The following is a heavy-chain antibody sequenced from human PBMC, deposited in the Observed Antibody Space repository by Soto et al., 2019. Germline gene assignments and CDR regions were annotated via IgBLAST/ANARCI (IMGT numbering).Heavy chain of an antibody. CDR3: ARILPCSGSADFDY. CDR2: IDWDDDK. D-gene: IGHD2-15*01. CDR1: GFSLSTSGMC. Sequence: GSGPTLVNPTQTLTLTCTFSGFSLSTSGMCVSWIRQPPGKALEWLARIDWDDDKYYSTSLKTRLTISKDTSKNQVVLTMTNMDPVDTATYYCARILPCSGSADFDYWGQGTLVTVSS. J-gene: IGHJ4*02. V-gene: IGHV2-70*11.